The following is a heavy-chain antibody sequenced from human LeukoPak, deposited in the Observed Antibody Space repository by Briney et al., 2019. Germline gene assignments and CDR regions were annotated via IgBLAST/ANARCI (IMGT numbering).Heavy chain of an antibody. V-gene: IGHV3-7*01. Sequence: PGGSLRLSCSASGFTFNTYWMSWVRQAPGKGLEWVANIKQDGSEKYYVDSVKGRFTISRDNAKNSLYLQMNSLRAEDTAVYYCAISYYGDYVNYWGQGTLVTVSS. CDR2: IKQDGSEK. CDR3: AISYYGDYVNY. D-gene: IGHD4-17*01. J-gene: IGHJ4*02. CDR1: GFTFNTYW.